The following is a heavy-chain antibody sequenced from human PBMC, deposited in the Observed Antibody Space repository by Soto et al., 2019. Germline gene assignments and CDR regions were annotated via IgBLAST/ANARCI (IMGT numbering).Heavy chain of an antibody. CDR3: ARIAVAGFDY. Sequence: EVQLVESGGGLVKPGGSLRLSCXASXXXXXSYXMXXXXQAPXKGLEWVSSISSSSSYIYYADSVKGRFTISRDNAKNSLYLQMNSLRAEDTAVYYCARIAVAGFDYWGQGTLVTVSS. V-gene: IGHV3-21*01. CDR2: ISSSSSYI. J-gene: IGHJ4*02. D-gene: IGHD6-19*01. CDR1: XXXXXSYX.